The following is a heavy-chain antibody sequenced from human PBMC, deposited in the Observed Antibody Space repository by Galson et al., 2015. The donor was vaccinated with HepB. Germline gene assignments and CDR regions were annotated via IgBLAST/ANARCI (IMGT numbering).Heavy chain of an antibody. D-gene: IGHD3-10*01. J-gene: IGHJ6*02. CDR3: AREAIIIVRGVIVESGGMDV. CDR1: GYSFTNFA. Sequence: SVKVSCKASGYSFTNFAMHWVRQAPGQRLKWMGWINAGNGNTKYLQKFQGRVTFTRDTSASTVYMELSSLRSADTAVYYCAREAIIIVRGVIVESGGMDVWGQGTTVTVSS. CDR2: INAGNGNT. V-gene: IGHV1-3*01.